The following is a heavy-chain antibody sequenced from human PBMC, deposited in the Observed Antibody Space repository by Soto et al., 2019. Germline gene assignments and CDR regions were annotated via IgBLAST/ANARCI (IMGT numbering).Heavy chain of an antibody. CDR3: SRVRDWFDP. J-gene: IGHJ5*02. CDR1: GGSFSGYY. CDR2: IDHSGYT. V-gene: IGHV4-34*01. Sequence: SETLSLTCAVYGGSFSGYYWNWIRQPPGKGLEWIGEIDHSGYTNYNPSLKSRVIISVDTSKNQFSLMLTTVTAADTAVYYCSRVRDWFDPWGQGTLVTVSS. D-gene: IGHD3-3*01.